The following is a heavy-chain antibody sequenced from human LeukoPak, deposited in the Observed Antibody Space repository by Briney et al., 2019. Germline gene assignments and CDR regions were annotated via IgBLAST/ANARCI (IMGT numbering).Heavy chain of an antibody. CDR1: GYTLTELS. J-gene: IGHJ3*02. Sequence: ASVKVSCKVSGYTLTELSMHWVRQAPGKGLEWMGGCDPEDGETIYAQKFQGRVTMTEDTSTDTAYMELSSLRSEDTAVYYCAIITVSGNAFDIWGQGTMVTVSS. V-gene: IGHV1-24*01. CDR2: CDPEDGET. CDR3: AIITVSGNAFDI. D-gene: IGHD1-14*01.